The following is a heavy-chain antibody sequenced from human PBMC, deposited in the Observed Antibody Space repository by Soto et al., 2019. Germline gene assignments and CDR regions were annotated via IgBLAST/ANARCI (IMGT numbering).Heavy chain of an antibody. D-gene: IGHD3-22*01. Sequence: SETLSLTCTVSGGSISSYYWSWIRQPPGKGLEWIGYIYYSGSTNYSPSLKSRVTISVDTSKNQFSLKLSSVTAADTAVYYCARVPYYYDSSGYYFGWFDPWGQGTLVTVS. J-gene: IGHJ5*02. CDR1: GGSISSYY. CDR3: ARVPYYYDSSGYYFGWFDP. V-gene: IGHV4-59*08. CDR2: IYYSGST.